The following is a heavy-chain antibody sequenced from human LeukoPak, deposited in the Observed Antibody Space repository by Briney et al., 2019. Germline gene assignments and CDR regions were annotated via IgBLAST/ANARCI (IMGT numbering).Heavy chain of an antibody. CDR3: ARDIYYDSSGYYPNDYYYGMDV. CDR2: ISYDGSNK. CDR1: GFTFSSYG. D-gene: IGHD3-22*01. V-gene: IGHV3-30*03. J-gene: IGHJ6*02. Sequence: GGSLRLSCAASGFTFSSYGMHWVRQAPGKGLEWMAVISYDGSNKYYADSVKGRFTISRDNAKNSLYLQMNSLRAEDTAVYYCARDIYYDSSGYYPNDYYYGMDVWGQGTTVTVSS.